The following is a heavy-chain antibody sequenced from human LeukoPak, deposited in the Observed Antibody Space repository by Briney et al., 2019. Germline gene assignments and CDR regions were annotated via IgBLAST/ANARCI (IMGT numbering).Heavy chain of an antibody. D-gene: IGHD3-3*01. CDR2: IYYSGST. V-gene: IGHV4-39*07. J-gene: IGHJ4*02. Sequence: PSETLSLTCTVSGGSISSSSYYWGWIRQPPGKGLEWIGSIYYSGSTYYNPSLKSRVIISVDTSKNQFSLKLSSVTAADTAVYYCARFRYDFWSGYYAMGYFDYWGQGTLVTVSS. CDR1: GGSISSSSYY. CDR3: ARFRYDFWSGYYAMGYFDY.